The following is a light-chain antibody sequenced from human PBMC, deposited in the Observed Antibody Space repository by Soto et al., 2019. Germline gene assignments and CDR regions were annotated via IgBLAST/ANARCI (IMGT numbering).Light chain of an antibody. CDR2: XXX. J-gene: IGLJ1*01. CDR1: SSDFGGYDY. Sequence: QSVLTQPASVSGSPGQSITISCTGTSSDFGGYDYVSWYQHHPGKFPKLIIXXXXKRPSGVSHRFSGSKSGNTASLTISGLQAEDEADYHCSSYTTSNTYVFGTGTKVTVL. CDR3: SSYTTSNTYV. V-gene: IGLV2-14*01.